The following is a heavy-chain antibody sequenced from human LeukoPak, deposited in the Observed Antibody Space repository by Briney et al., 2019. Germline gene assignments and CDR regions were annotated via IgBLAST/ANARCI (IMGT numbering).Heavy chain of an antibody. V-gene: IGHV4-34*01. CDR3: ARGGDIVVVPAAPGEYYFDY. Sequence: SETLSLTCAVYGGSFSCYYWSWIRQPPGKGLEWIGEINHSGSTNYNPSLKSRVTISVDTSKNQFSLKLSSVTAADTAVYYCARGGDIVVVPAAPGEYYFDYWGQGTLVTVSS. CDR2: INHSGST. D-gene: IGHD2-2*01. J-gene: IGHJ4*02. CDR1: GGSFSCYY.